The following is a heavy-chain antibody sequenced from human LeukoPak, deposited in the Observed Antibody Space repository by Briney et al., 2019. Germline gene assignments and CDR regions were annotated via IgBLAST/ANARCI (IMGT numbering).Heavy chain of an antibody. CDR1: GFTFRSYS. V-gene: IGHV3-21*01. CDR3: ASGGVAEGADY. J-gene: IGHJ4*02. CDR2: ISSSSSYI. D-gene: IGHD2-15*01. Sequence: GGSLRLSCAASGFTFRSYSMNWVRQAPGKGLEWVSSISSSSSYIHYAGSVKGRFAISRDNAKNSLYLQMHSLRAEDTAVHYCASGGVAEGADYWGQGTLVTVSS.